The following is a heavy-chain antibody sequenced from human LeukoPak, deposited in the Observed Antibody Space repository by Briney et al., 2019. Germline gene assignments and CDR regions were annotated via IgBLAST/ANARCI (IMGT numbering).Heavy chain of an antibody. Sequence: GGSLRLSCAASGFTFSSYGMHWVRQAPGKGLEWVAVISYDGSNKYYADSVKGRFTISRDNSKNTLYLQMNSLRAEDTAVYYCAKAPPYKKYFDYWGQGTLVTVSS. D-gene: IGHD1-1*01. J-gene: IGHJ4*02. CDR1: GFTFSSYG. V-gene: IGHV3-30*18. CDR2: ISYDGSNK. CDR3: AKAPPYKKYFDY.